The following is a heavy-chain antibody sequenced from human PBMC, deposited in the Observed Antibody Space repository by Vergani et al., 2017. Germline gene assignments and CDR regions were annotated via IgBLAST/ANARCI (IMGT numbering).Heavy chain of an antibody. D-gene: IGHD6-13*01. CDR2: TRNKANSYTT. V-gene: IGHV3-72*01. J-gene: IGHJ6*02. Sequence: EVQLVESGGGLVQPGGSLRLSCAASGFTFSDHYMDWVRQAPGKGLEWVGRTRNKANSYTTEYAASVKGRFTISRDDSKNSLYLQMNSLKIEDTAVYYCARDRRGPMIAAAGRRSYYYYGMDVWGQGTTVTVSS. CDR3: ARDRRGPMIAAAGRRSYYYYGMDV. CDR1: GFTFSDHY.